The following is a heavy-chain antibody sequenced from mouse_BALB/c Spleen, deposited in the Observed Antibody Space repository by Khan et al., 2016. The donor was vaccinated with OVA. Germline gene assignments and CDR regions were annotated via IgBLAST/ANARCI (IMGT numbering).Heavy chain of an antibody. CDR1: GFTFSSYG. CDR2: ISSSGNYT. CDR3: ARQGIIYDGSYRPMDY. Sequence: EVELVESGGDLVKPGGSLKLSCAASGFTFSSYGMSWVRQTPDKRLEWVATISSSGNYTYYPDTVKGRFTISRDTAKNTLYLQMSSLKSEDTAMYYWARQGIIYDGSYRPMDYWGQGTSVTVSS. J-gene: IGHJ4*01. D-gene: IGHD2-3*01. V-gene: IGHV5-6*01.